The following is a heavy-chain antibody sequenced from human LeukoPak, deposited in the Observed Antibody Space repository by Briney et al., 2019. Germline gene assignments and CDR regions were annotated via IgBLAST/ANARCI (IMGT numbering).Heavy chain of an antibody. CDR3: AREAHDYGDLREGY. J-gene: IGHJ4*02. V-gene: IGHV1-18*01. CDR1: GYTFTSYG. D-gene: IGHD4-17*01. Sequence: GASVKVSCKASGYTFTSYGISWVRQAPGQGLEWMGWISAYNGNTNYAQKLQGRVTMTTDTSTSTAYMELRSLRSDDTAVYYCAREAHDYGDLREGYWGQGTLVTVSS. CDR2: ISAYNGNT.